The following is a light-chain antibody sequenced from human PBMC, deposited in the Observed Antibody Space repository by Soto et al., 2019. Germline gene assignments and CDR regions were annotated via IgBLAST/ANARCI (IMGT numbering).Light chain of an antibody. J-gene: IGKJ4*01. CDR3: QQSNYLPLT. CDR1: QGINTW. V-gene: IGKV1-12*01. Sequence: DIQMTQSPSSVSASVGDRVTITCRASQGINTWLSWYQQKPGKAPKLLIYAASTLQSGVPSRFSGSRSGTDFPLTISSLQPEDFATYFCQQSNYLPLTFGGGTKVEIK. CDR2: AAS.